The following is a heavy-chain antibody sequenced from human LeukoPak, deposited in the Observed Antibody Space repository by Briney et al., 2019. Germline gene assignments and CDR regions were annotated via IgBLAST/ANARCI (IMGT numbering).Heavy chain of an antibody. D-gene: IGHD6-13*01. CDR2: IGTGGDT. CDR1: GFTYSNYD. V-gene: IGHV3-13*01. CDR3: AKDQADSSSWYTAATPWFDP. Sequence: GGSLRLSCSASGFTYSNYDMHWVRQEKGKGLEWVSSIGTGGDTYYAPSVKGRFTISRDNSKNTLYLQMNSLRAEDTAVYYCAKDQADSSSWYTAATPWFDPWGQGTLVTVSS. J-gene: IGHJ5*02.